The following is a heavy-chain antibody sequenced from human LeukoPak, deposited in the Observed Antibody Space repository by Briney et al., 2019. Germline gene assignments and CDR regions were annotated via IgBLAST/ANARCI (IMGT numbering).Heavy chain of an antibody. CDR1: GFTFSSYW. CDR3: ARSPNGYYMDV. Sequence: PGGSLRLSCAASGFTFSSYWMSWVRQAPGKGLEWVANIKQDGSEKYYVDPVKGRFTISRDNAKNSLYLQMNSLRAEDTAVYYCARSPNGYYMDVWGKGTTVTVSS. J-gene: IGHJ6*03. D-gene: IGHD2-8*01. CDR2: IKQDGSEK. V-gene: IGHV3-7*01.